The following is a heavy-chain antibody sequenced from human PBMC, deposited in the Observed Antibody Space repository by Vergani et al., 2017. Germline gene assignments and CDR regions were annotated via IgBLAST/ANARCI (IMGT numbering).Heavy chain of an antibody. Sequence: QVQLVESGGGLVKPGGSLRLSCAASGFTFSDYYMSWIRQAPGKGLEWVSYISSSGSTIYYADSVKGRFTISRANAKNSLYLQMNSLRAEDTAVYYCARDREFFMITFGGAGYFDLWGRGTLVTVSS. CDR3: ARDREFFMITFGGAGYFDL. CDR1: GFTFSDYY. V-gene: IGHV3-11*01. D-gene: IGHD3-16*01. CDR2: ISSSGSTI. J-gene: IGHJ2*01.